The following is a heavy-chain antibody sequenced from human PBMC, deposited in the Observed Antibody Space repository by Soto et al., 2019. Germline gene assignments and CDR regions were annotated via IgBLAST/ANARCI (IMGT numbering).Heavy chain of an antibody. CDR1: GFTFGTSA. Sequence: EVQLLESGGGLVQPGWSLRLSCVASGFTFGTSAMSWVRQAPWKGLEWVSAISGGGGSTYYADSVEGRFTISRDNSKTTLYLQMNSLRADDTAVYYCVKGSSAYRPYYFDYWGQGSLVTVSS. V-gene: IGHV3-23*01. CDR3: VKGSSAYRPYYFDY. J-gene: IGHJ4*02. D-gene: IGHD3-16*01. CDR2: ISGGGGST.